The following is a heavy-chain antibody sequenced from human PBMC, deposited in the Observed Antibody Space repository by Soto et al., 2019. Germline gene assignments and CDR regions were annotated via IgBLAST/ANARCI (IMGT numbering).Heavy chain of an antibody. CDR3: ASRSPDSSIAAAGTGYFDY. CDR1: GGSISSYY. J-gene: IGHJ4*02. Sequence: SETLSLTCTVSGGSISSYYWSWIRQPPGKGLEWIGYIYYSGSTNDNPSLKSRVTISVDTSKNQFSLKLSSVTAADTAVYYCASRSPDSSIAAAGTGYFDYWGQGTLVTVSS. D-gene: IGHD6-13*01. V-gene: IGHV4-59*01. CDR2: IYYSGST.